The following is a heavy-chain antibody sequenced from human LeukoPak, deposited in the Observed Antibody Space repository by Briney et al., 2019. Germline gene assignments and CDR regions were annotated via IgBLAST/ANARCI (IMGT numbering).Heavy chain of an antibody. CDR2: ISGSGGST. CDR3: AKGPPYCSGGSCYWGFDP. J-gene: IGHJ5*02. CDR1: GFTFSSYA. D-gene: IGHD2-15*01. Sequence: PGGSLRLSCAASGFTFSSYAMSWVRQAPGKGLEWVSAISGSGGSTYYADSVKGRFTISRDNSKNTLYLQMNSLRAEDTAVYYCAKGPPYCSGGSCYWGFDPWGQGTLVTVSS. V-gene: IGHV3-23*01.